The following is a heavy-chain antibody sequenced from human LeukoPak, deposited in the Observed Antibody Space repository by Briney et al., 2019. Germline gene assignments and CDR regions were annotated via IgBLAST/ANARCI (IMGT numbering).Heavy chain of an antibody. Sequence: GGSLRLSCAASGFIFSNYGMHWVRQAPGKGLEWVAVIWYDGSNKYYGDSAKGRFTISRDNSKDTLYLQMNSLRAEDTAVYFCARDRGSGWYVFDYWGQGTLVTVSS. D-gene: IGHD6-19*01. CDR3: ARDRGSGWYVFDY. CDR2: IWYDGSNK. V-gene: IGHV3-33*01. J-gene: IGHJ4*02. CDR1: GFIFSNYG.